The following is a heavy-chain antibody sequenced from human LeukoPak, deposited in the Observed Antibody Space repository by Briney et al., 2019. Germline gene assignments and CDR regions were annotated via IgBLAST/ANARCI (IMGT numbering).Heavy chain of an antibody. Sequence: ASVKVSCKASGYTFTSYYIYWVRQAPGQGLEWMGIINPSGGSTSYAQKFQDRVTMTGDTSTSTVYMELISLRSEDTAVYYCARGAYYSKDAMDVWGKGTTVTVFS. J-gene: IGHJ6*03. CDR2: INPSGGST. V-gene: IGHV1-46*01. D-gene: IGHD4-11*01. CDR3: ARGAYYSKDAMDV. CDR1: GYTFTSYY.